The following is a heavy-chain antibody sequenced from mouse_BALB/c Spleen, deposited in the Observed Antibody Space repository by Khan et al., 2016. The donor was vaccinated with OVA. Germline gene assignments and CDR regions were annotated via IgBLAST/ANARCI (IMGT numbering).Heavy chain of an antibody. Sequence: QMQLEESGAELARPGASVKMSCKASGYTFTSYTIHWVKQRPGQGLEWIGYINPSSGYTNYNQMFKDKATLTADKSSSTAYMQLSSLTSEDSAVYYCAREGAYYRSDGWFAYWGQGTLVTVSA. D-gene: IGHD2-14*01. CDR2: INPSSGYT. CDR1: GYTFTSYT. CDR3: AREGAYYRSDGWFAY. V-gene: IGHV1-4*01. J-gene: IGHJ3*01.